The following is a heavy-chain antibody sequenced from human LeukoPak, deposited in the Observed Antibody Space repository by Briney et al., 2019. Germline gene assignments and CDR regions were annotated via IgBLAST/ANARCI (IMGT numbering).Heavy chain of an antibody. V-gene: IGHV3-23*01. J-gene: IGHJ4*02. D-gene: IGHD2-2*01. Sequence: GGSLRLSCAASGFTFSSYAMSWVRQAPGKGLEWVSAISGSGGSTYYADSVKGRFTISRDNSKNTLYLQMNSLRAEDTAAYYCAKVYCSSTSCSSSFDYWGQGTLVTVSS. CDR1: GFTFSSYA. CDR2: ISGSGGST. CDR3: AKVYCSSTSCSSSFDY.